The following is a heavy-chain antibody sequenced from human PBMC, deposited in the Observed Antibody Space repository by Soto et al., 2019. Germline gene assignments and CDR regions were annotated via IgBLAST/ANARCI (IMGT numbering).Heavy chain of an antibody. CDR3: ARGPSDYYDNSGNYFLDY. CDR2: ISTYNGNT. V-gene: IGHV1-18*01. D-gene: IGHD3-22*01. CDR1: GYTFTTYG. Sequence: QVQLVQSGAEVKKPGASVKVSCKASGYTFTTYGMSWVRQAPGQGLDRMGWISTYNGNTKYVERLQGRVTMTTDTTTSTAYMELRSLRSDDTAVYYCARGPSDYYDNSGNYFLDYWGQGTLVTVSS. J-gene: IGHJ4*02.